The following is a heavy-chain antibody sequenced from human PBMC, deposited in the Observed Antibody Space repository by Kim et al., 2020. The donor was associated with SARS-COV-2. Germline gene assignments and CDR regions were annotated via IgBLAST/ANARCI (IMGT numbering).Heavy chain of an antibody. CDR3: ARGGRSGYYDFDY. D-gene: IGHD3-3*01. J-gene: IGHJ4*02. V-gene: IGHV4-30-2*03. Sequence: NPTLKRRVTIAVGSAKNQCSLKLSSVTAADTAVYYCARGGRSGYYDFDYWGQGSLVTVSS.